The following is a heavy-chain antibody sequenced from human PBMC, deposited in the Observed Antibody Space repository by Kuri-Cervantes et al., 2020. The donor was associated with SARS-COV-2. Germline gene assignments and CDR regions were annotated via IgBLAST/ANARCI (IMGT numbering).Heavy chain of an antibody. V-gene: IGHV1-69*05. J-gene: IGHJ3*02. CDR2: IIPIFGTA. CDR1: GGTFSSYA. CDR3: ARVTGDLGVGAFDI. Sequence: SSVKVSCKASGGTFSSYAISWERQAPGQGLEWMGGIIPIFGTANYAQKFQGRVTITTDESTSTACMELSSLRSGDTAVYYCARVTGDLGVGAFDIWGQGTMVTVSS. D-gene: IGHD7-27*01.